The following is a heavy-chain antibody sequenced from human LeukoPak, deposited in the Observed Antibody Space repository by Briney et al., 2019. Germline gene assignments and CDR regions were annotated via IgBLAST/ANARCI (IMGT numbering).Heavy chain of an antibody. J-gene: IGHJ6*03. Sequence: PSETLSLTCAVNGGSFSGYYWSWIRQPPGKGLEWIGEINHSGSTNYNPSLKSRVTISVDTSKNQFSLKLSSVTAADTAVYYCARKQEYGGLDYYMDVWGKGTTVTVSS. CDR1: GGSFSGYY. D-gene: IGHD4-23*01. V-gene: IGHV4-34*01. CDR2: INHSGST. CDR3: ARKQEYGGLDYYMDV.